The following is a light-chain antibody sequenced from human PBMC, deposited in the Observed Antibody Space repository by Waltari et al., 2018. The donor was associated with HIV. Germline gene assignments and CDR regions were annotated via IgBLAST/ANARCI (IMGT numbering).Light chain of an antibody. Sequence: ATRMTQSPSSLSASTADTVTIPCRASQDLGNYLAWYQQKPGKAPKLLIYGASTLQSGVPPRFSGSGSGTDFTLTINCLQSEDFATYFCQQCYNNPRTFGQGTKVEIK. J-gene: IGKJ1*01. CDR2: GAS. V-gene: IGKV1-8*01. CDR1: QDLGNY. CDR3: QQCYNNPRT.